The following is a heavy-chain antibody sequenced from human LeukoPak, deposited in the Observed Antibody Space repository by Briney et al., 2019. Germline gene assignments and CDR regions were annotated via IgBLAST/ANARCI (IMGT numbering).Heavy chain of an antibody. J-gene: IGHJ4*02. D-gene: IGHD3-9*01. V-gene: IGHV3-23*01. Sequence: PGGSLRLSCVASAFTFSKHPMSWVRQAPGNGLELVSAINERGDITKYADSVMRRFTISRDNSKNTPYLQMNSLRAEDTAVYYCARGDDISPGRVLEYWGRGTLVTVSS. CDR2: INERGDIT. CDR3: ARGDDISPGRVLEY. CDR1: AFTFSKHP.